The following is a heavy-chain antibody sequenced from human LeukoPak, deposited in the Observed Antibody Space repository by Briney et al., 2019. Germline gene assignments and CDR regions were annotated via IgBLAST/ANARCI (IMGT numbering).Heavy chain of an antibody. V-gene: IGHV3-30*04. Sequence: GTSLRLSSATPGFTFRISGVHWVRQAPGKGLEWVALMSSDGIKSYYADSVKGRFTVSRDTSKDIVYLQMKSLSADDTGIYYCAKDHAGSGRAFEYWGQGTLLTVSS. CDR1: GFTFRISG. CDR3: AKDHAGSGRAFEY. CDR2: MSSDGIKS. J-gene: IGHJ4*02. D-gene: IGHD3-10*01.